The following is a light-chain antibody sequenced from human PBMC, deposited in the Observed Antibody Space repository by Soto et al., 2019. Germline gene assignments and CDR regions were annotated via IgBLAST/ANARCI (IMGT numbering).Light chain of an antibody. V-gene: IGKV4-1*01. J-gene: IGKJ4*01. CDR3: QQYYSTPLT. CDR2: WAS. CDR1: QSVLYSSNNKNY. Sequence: DIVMTQSPDSLAVSLGERATINCKSSQSVLYSSNNKNYLAWYQQKPGQPPKLLIYWASTRESGVPDRFSGSGSGTDFTLTISSLQAEDVAFYYCQQYYSTPLTFGGGTNVELK.